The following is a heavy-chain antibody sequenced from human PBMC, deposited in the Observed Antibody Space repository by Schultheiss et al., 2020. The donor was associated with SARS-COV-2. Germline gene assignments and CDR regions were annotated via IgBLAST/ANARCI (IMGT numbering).Heavy chain of an antibody. CDR2: ISYDGRNK. J-gene: IGHJ4*02. Sequence: GESLKISCAASGFTFSSYAMHWVRQAPGKGLEWVAVISYDGRNKYYADSVKGRFTISRDNAKNSLYLQMNSLRAEDTAVYYCTKESGSYFDYWGQGTLVTVSS. CDR3: TKESGSYFDY. V-gene: IGHV3-30*04. CDR1: GFTFSSYA. D-gene: IGHD3-10*01.